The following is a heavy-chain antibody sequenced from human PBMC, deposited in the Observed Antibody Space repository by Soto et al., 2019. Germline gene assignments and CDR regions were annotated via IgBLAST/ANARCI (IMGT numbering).Heavy chain of an antibody. CDR2: IYPGDSDA. J-gene: IGHJ6*02. V-gene: IGHV5-51*01. CDR3: ARYPTLTDYFFHGMDV. CDR1: GYTFTNYW. D-gene: IGHD4-17*01. Sequence: GESLKISCKGSGYTFTNYWIVWVRQIPGKGLEWMGIIYPGDSDARYSPSFQGQVTISADRSISTAYLQWSSLKASDTGMYYCARYPTLTDYFFHGMDVWGQGTTVTVSS.